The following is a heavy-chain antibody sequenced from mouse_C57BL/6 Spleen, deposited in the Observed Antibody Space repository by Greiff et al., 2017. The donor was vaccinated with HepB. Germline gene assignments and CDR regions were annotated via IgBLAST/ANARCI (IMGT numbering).Heavy chain of an antibody. CDR2: INPSTGGT. Sequence: EVQLQQSGPELVKPGASVKISCKASGYSFTGYYMNWVKQSPEKSLEWIGEINPSTGGTTYNQKFKAKATLTVDKTTRTAYMQLKSLTYEDSAVYYCAREIYYYYDFDYWGQGTTLTVSS. CDR3: AREIYYYYDFDY. CDR1: GYSFTGYY. J-gene: IGHJ2*01. V-gene: IGHV1-42*01. D-gene: IGHD2-4*01.